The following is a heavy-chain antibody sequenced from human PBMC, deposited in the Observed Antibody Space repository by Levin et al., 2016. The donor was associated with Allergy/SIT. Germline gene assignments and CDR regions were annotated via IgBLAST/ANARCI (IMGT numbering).Heavy chain of an antibody. D-gene: IGHD3-10*01. CDR3: ARDPITMVRGGGSYYGMDV. J-gene: IGHJ6*02. CDR1: GYTFTSYG. CDR2: ISAYNGNT. Sequence: ASVKVSCKASGYTFTSYGISWVRQAPGQGLEWMGWISAYNGNTNYAQKLQGRVTMTTDTSTSTAYMELRSLRSDDTAVYYCARDPITMVRGGGSYYGMDVWGQGTTVTVSS. V-gene: IGHV1-18*01.